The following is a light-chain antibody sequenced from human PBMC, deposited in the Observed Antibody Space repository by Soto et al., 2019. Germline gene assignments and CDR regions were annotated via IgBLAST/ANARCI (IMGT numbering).Light chain of an antibody. V-gene: IGKV1-39*01. CDR2: AAS. CDR3: QQSYSTPFT. J-gene: IGKJ3*01. Sequence: DIQMTQSPSSLSASVGDRVTITCRASQSISSYLNWYQQKPVKAPKLLIYAASSLQSGVPSRFSGSGSGTDFTLTIRSLQPEDFATYYCQQSYSTPFTFGPGTKVDIK. CDR1: QSISSY.